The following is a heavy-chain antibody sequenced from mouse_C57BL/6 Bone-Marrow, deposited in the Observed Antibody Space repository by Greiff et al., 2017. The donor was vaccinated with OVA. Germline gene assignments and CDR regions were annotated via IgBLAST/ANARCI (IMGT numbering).Heavy chain of an antibody. D-gene: IGHD2-3*01. Sequence: EVQGVESGEGLVKPGGSLKLSCAASGFTFSSYTMSWVRQTPEKRLEWVAYISSGGDYIYYADTVKGRFTISRDNARNTLYLQMSSLKSEDTAMYYCTRDGYYAMDYWGQGTSVTVSA. V-gene: IGHV5-9-1*02. CDR1: GFTFSSYT. CDR2: ISSGGDYI. CDR3: TRDGYYAMDY. J-gene: IGHJ4*01.